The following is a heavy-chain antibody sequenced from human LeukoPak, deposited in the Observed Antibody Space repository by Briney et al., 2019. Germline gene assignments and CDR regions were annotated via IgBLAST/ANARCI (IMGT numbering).Heavy chain of an antibody. CDR2: ICYSGST. J-gene: IGHJ6*03. CDR1: GGSISSGDYY. CDR3: ARKCSSTSCSPFYYYYYMDV. V-gene: IGHV4-30-4*08. Sequence: SQTLSLTCTVSGGSISSGDYYWSWIRQPPGKGLEGIGYICYSGSTYYNPSRKSRVTISVDTSKNQFSLTLSSVTAADTGVYYCARKCSSTSCSPFYYYYYMDVWGKGTTVTVSS. D-gene: IGHD2-2*01.